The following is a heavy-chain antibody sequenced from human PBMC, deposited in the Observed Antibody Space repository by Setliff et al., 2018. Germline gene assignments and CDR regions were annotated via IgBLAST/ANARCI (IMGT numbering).Heavy chain of an antibody. V-gene: IGHV1-18*01. CDR1: GYTFTSYG. J-gene: IGHJ4*02. CDR3: ARSYTVTTLDY. CDR2: ISVYNGKT. Sequence: ASVKVSCKASGYTFTSYGFSWVRQAPGQGLEWMGWISVYNGKTKYAQKFQGRVTMTTDTSTRTAYMEVTSLRSDDTAVYYCARSYTVTTLDYWGQGTLVTVSS. D-gene: IGHD4-4*01.